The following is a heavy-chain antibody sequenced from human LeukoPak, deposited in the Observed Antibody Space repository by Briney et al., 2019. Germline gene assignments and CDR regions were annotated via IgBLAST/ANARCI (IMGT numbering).Heavy chain of an antibody. J-gene: IGHJ4*02. CDR2: IYTDGST. CDR1: GGSISLYF. CDR3: ARRQTYFDY. Sequence: PSETLSLTCTVSGGSISLYFWSWIRQPPGKGLEWIGYIYTDGSTKYNPSLKSRVTISLDTSKDQFSLKLSSVTAADTAVYYCARRQTYFDYWGQGTLVTVSS. V-gene: IGHV4-4*09.